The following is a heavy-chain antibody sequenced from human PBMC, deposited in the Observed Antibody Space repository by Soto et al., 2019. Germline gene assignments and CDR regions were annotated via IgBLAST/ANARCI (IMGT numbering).Heavy chain of an antibody. CDR2: IVVGSGNT. CDR3: AADQGDKGTSVA. CDR1: GFTFTSSA. V-gene: IGHV1-58*02. Sequence: QMQLVQSGPEVKKPGTSVKVSCKASGFTFTSSAMQWVRQARGQRLEWIGWIVVGSGNTNYAQKFQERVTITRDMSKSTAYMELSSLRSEGTSAYFSAADQGDKGTSVAWGQGTLVTVSS. D-gene: IGHD1-1*01. J-gene: IGHJ5*02.